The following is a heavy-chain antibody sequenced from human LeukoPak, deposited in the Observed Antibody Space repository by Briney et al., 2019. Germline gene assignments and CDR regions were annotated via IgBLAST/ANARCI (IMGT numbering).Heavy chain of an antibody. CDR2: ICNSGST. CDR1: GGSSSSGDYF. D-gene: IGHD5-24*01. Sequence: PSETLSLTCTVSGGSSSSGDYFWRGLRQPPGKGRGWIGYICNSGSTYYHPSLKSRVTISVDTSKNQYSLKLSSVTAADTAVYYCARAPSGATIPFDYWGQGTLVTVSS. CDR3: ARAPSGATIPFDY. V-gene: IGHV4-30-4*01. J-gene: IGHJ4*02.